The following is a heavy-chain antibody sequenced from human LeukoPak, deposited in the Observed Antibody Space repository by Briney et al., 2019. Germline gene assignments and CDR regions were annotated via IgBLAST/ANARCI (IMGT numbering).Heavy chain of an antibody. CDR1: GNSFTSYW. J-gene: IGHJ3*01. Sequence: GESLKISCTASGNSFTSYWIVWVRQMPGRGLEWMGISYPGDSDTRYSPSFQGQVTISADKSISTAYRQWSSLKASDTAMYYCASRVVVVAGDDCVVWGQGTMVTVSS. D-gene: IGHD2-15*01. V-gene: IGHV5-51*01. CDR3: ASRVVVVAGDDCVV. CDR2: SYPGDSDT.